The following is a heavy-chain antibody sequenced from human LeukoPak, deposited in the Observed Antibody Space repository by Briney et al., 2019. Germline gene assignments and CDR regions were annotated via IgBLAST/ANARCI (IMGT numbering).Heavy chain of an antibody. Sequence: GGSLRLSCAASGFTFSDYCMSWIRQAPGKGLEWVSYISSSGSTIYYADSVKGRFTISRDNAKNSLYLQMNSLRAEDTAVYYCARVPRISWFDPWGQGTLVTVSS. V-gene: IGHV3-11*01. CDR3: ARVPRISWFDP. CDR2: ISSSGSTI. J-gene: IGHJ5*02. CDR1: GFTFSDYC. D-gene: IGHD1-14*01.